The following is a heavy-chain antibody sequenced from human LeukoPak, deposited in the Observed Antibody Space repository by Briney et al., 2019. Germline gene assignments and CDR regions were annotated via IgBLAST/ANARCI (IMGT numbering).Heavy chain of an antibody. J-gene: IGHJ4*02. V-gene: IGHV3-21*01. CDR1: GFPFHSYI. CDR3: AGGIAVAGLIAY. CDR2: ISSSSSYI. Sequence: GGSLRLSCSPSGFPFHSYIMNWFRPAPGKGREWVSSISSSSSYIYYADSVKGRLTISRDNAKNSLYLQMNSLRAEDTAVYYCAGGIAVAGLIAYWGQGTLVTVSS. D-gene: IGHD6-19*01.